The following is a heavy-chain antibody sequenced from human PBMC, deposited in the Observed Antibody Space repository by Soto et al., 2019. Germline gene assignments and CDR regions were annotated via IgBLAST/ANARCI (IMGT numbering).Heavy chain of an antibody. J-gene: IGHJ1*01. Sequence: QVQLQESGPGLVKASQTLSLTCNVSGGSISSGGYYWTWIRQHPGKGLEWIGNIHHSGSTFYSPSLESRVSISVDTSKNQFSLKLSSVTAADTAVYFCVRGVLSWGQGTLVTVSS. CDR3: VRGVLS. CDR1: GGSISSGGYY. CDR2: IHHSGST. D-gene: IGHD3-10*01. V-gene: IGHV4-31*03.